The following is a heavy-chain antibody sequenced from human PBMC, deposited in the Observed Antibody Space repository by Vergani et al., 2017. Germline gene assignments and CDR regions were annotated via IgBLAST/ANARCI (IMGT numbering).Heavy chain of an antibody. CDR3: VKRPAAGIDS. D-gene: IGHD2-2*01. Sequence: EVQLLESGGGLVQPGGSLRLSFAASGFTFSSYAMSWVRQAPGKGLEWVSTISGSGGSTYYADSVKGRFTISRDNSKNTLYLQMNSLRAEDTAVYFCVKRPAAGIDSWGQGTLVTVSS. CDR1: GFTFSSYA. V-gene: IGHV3-23*01. J-gene: IGHJ4*02. CDR2: ISGSGGST.